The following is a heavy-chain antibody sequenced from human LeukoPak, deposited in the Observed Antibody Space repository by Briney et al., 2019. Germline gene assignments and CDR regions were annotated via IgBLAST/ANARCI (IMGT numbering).Heavy chain of an antibody. D-gene: IGHD6-19*01. CDR1: GSTFCICA. CDR3: AKSVAVAGTFYFQH. J-gene: IGHJ1*01. Sequence: PGGPLRLSCAASGSTFCICAVSGVRDSPGGGVEGGSAISGSGSSTYYADSVKGRFTISRDNSKNTPYLQMNSLRAEDTAVYYCAKSVAVAGTFYFQHWGQGTLVTVSS. CDR2: ISGSGSST. V-gene: IGHV3-23*01.